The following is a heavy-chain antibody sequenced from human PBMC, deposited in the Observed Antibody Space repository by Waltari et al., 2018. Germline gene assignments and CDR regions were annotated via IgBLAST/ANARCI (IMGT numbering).Heavy chain of an antibody. CDR3: ARNLAAAGTPSDY. V-gene: IGHV4-34*01. D-gene: IGHD6-13*01. J-gene: IGHJ4*02. CDR2: INHSGST. Sequence: QVQLQQWGAGLLKPSETLSLTCAVYGGSFSGYYWSWIRQPPGKGLEWIGEINHSGSTNYNPSLKSRVTISVDTAKNQFSLKLSSVTAADTAVYYCARNLAAAGTPSDYWGQGTLVTVSS. CDR1: GGSFSGYY.